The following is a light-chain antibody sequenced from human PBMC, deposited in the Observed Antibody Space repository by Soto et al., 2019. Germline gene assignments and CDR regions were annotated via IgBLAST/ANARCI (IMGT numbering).Light chain of an antibody. J-gene: IGLJ2*01. V-gene: IGLV1-40*01. Sequence: QSVLTQPPSVSGAPGQRVTISCTGSSSNIGAGYDVHWYQQFPGTAPKLLIYGNYNRPSGVPERFSVSKSGTSASLAITGLQAEDEADYYCQSYDSSLSGSVVFGGGTKLTVL. CDR3: QSYDSSLSGSVV. CDR2: GNY. CDR1: SSNIGAGYD.